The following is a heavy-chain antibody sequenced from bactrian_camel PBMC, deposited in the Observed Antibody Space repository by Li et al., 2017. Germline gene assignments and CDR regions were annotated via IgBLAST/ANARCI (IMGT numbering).Heavy chain of an antibody. Sequence: VQLVESGGGTVQAGETLRLSCTASSHTGDDFIMGWYRQGPGSECELVSTITTDGTTYYAGTVKDRFTISQDNTKNAVHLQMTSLRPEDTAMYYCRALVRPVDHDCVGQGTQVTVS. V-gene: IGHV3S55*01. D-gene: IGHD5*01. J-gene: IGHJ4*01. CDR1: SHTGDDFI. CDR2: ITTDGTT.